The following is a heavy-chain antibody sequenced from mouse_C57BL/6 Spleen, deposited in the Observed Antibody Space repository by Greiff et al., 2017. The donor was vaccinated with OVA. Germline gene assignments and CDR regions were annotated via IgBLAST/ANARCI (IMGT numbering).Heavy chain of an antibody. CDR3: ARYGSYYFDY. Sequence: QVQLQQPGAELVMPGASVKLSCKASGYTFTSYWMHWVKQRPGQGLEWIGEIDPSDSYTNYNQKFKGKSTLTVDKSSSTAYMQLSSLTSEDSAVYYCARYGSYYFDYWGQGTTLTVSS. CDR1: GYTFTSYW. J-gene: IGHJ2*01. D-gene: IGHD1-1*02. CDR2: IDPSDSYT. V-gene: IGHV1-69*01.